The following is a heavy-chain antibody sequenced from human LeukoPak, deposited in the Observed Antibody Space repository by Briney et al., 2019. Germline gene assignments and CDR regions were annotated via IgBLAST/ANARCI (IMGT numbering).Heavy chain of an antibody. Sequence: GGSLRLSCAASGFTFSSYAMSWVRQAPGKGLEWVSAISGSGGSTYYADSVKGRFTISRDNSKNTLYLQMNSLRDEDTAVYYCAKDPPRNIVVVPPASNWFDPWGQGTLVTVSS. D-gene: IGHD2-2*01. V-gene: IGHV3-23*01. CDR2: ISGSGGST. CDR3: AKDPPRNIVVVPPASNWFDP. J-gene: IGHJ5*02. CDR1: GFTFSSYA.